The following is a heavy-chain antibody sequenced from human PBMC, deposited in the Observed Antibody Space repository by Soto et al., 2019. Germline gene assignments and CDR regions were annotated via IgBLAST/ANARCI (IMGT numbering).Heavy chain of an antibody. CDR1: GFTFSSYA. D-gene: IGHD6-19*01. Sequence: PGGSLRLSCAASGFTFSSYAMSWVRQAPGKGLEWVSAISGSGGSTYYADSVKGRFTISRDNSKNTLYLQMNSLRAEDTAVYYCAKTSGGAVALRYYYYGMDVWGQGTTVTVSS. V-gene: IGHV3-23*01. CDR2: ISGSGGST. J-gene: IGHJ6*02. CDR3: AKTSGGAVALRYYYYGMDV.